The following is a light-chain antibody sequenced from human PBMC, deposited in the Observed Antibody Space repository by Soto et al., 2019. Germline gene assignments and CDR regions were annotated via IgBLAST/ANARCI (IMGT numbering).Light chain of an antibody. Sequence: EIVLTQSPGTLSLSPGERATLSCRASQSVSSSYLAWYQQKPGQAPRLLIYGASSRATGIPDRFSGSGSGTDFTLTISRLEPEDFAVYYCQQYVLGFTFGPGTKVDIK. CDR2: GAS. J-gene: IGKJ3*01. V-gene: IGKV3-20*01. CDR1: QSVSSSY. CDR3: QQYVLGFT.